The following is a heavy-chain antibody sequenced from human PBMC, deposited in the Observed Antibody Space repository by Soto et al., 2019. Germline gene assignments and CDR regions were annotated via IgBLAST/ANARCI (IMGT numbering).Heavy chain of an antibody. Sequence: PSETLSPTCSVSGGSISYNSYYWGWIRQPPGKGLEWVGGIFYTGTTYYSPSLKDRVTISVDTSKNSFSLNLTSVTAADTAVYFCARLVVVAPVANAWGQGTLVTVSS. CDR1: GGSISYNSYY. V-gene: IGHV4-39*02. J-gene: IGHJ5*02. D-gene: IGHD2-2*01. CDR3: ARLVVVAPVANA. CDR2: IFYTGTT.